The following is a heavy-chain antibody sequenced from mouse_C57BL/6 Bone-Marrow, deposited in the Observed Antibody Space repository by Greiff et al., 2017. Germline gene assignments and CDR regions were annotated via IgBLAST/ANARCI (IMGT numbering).Heavy chain of an antibody. Sequence: VQLQQSGAELARPGASVKLCCKASGYTFTSYGISWVKQRTGQGLEWIGEIYPRSGNTYYNEKFKGKATLTADKSSSTAYMELRSLTTADSAVYFCARKPLVGDYWGQGTSVTVSS. CDR1: GYTFTSYG. D-gene: IGHD2-10*02. J-gene: IGHJ4*01. CDR2: IYPRSGNT. CDR3: ARKPLVGDY. V-gene: IGHV1-81*01.